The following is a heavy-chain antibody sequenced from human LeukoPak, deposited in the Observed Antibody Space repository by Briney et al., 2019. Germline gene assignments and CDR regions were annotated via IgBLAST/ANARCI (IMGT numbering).Heavy chain of an antibody. J-gene: IGHJ4*02. CDR2: MNPSGGST. D-gene: IGHD3-3*01. CDR1: GYTFTSYY. Sequence: GASVRVSCKASGYTFTSYYMHWVRQAPGQGLEWMGIMNPSGGSTTYEQKFQGRVTMTRDTSISTAYMELSRLRSDDTAVYYCARGLYYDFWSGYYNWGQGTLVTVSS. CDR3: ARGLYYDFWSGYYN. V-gene: IGHV1-46*01.